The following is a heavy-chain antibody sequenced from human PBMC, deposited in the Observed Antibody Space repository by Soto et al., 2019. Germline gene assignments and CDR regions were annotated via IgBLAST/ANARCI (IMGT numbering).Heavy chain of an antibody. V-gene: IGHV4-59*01. CDR1: GGSINSYY. CDR3: ARDWTGGYCSSTSCYAWYAFDI. J-gene: IGHJ3*02. Sequence: SETLSLTCTVSGGSINSYYWSWIRQPPGKGLQWIGYIYYSGSTNYNPSLKSRVTISVDTSKNQFSLKLSSVTAADTAVYYCARDWTGGYCSSTSCYAWYAFDIWGQGTMVTVSS. D-gene: IGHD2-2*01. CDR2: IYYSGST.